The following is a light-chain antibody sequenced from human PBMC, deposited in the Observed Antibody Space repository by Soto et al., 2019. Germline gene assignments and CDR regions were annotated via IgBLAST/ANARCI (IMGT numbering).Light chain of an antibody. CDR3: QQGNTWPWT. J-gene: IGKJ1*01. V-gene: IGKV3-11*01. CDR1: QSVGSS. CDR2: AAS. Sequence: EIVLTQYPATLSLSPGERATLSCRASQSVGSSLAWYQQKLGQAPRLLIYAASDRATGIPGRLSGSGYGTDFTIIISSLETEDFAFYYCQQGNTWPWTFGHGTKVDIK.